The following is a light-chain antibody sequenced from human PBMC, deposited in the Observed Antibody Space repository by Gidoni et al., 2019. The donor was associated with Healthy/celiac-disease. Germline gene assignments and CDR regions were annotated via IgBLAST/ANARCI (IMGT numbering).Light chain of an antibody. Sequence: DIVMTQSPDSLAVSLGERATINCKSSQSILYSSNNKNYLAWYQQKPGQPPKLLIYWASTRESGVPDRFSGSGSGTDFTLTSSSLQAEDVAVYDCQQYYGTPITFGQGTRLEIK. J-gene: IGKJ5*01. CDR2: WAS. CDR1: QSILYSSNNKNY. V-gene: IGKV4-1*01. CDR3: QQYYGTPIT.